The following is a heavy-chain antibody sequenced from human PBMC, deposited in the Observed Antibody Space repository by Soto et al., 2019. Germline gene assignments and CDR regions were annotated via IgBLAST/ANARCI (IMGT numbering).Heavy chain of an antibody. V-gene: IGHV4-59*01. Sequence: SETLSLTYTVSGGSISSYYWSWIRQPPGKGLEWIGYIYYSGSTNYNPSLKSRVTISVDTSKNQFSLKLSSVTAADTAVYYCARGGHSSGYYYGSWFDPWGQGTLVTVSS. CDR1: GGSISSYY. D-gene: IGHD3-22*01. J-gene: IGHJ5*02. CDR3: ARGGHSSGYYYGSWFDP. CDR2: IYYSGST.